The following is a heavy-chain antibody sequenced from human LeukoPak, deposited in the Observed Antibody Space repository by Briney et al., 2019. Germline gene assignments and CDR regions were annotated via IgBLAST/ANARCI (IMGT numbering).Heavy chain of an antibody. CDR1: GFTFSSYG. D-gene: IGHD6-19*01. CDR2: IWYDGSNK. Sequence: GGSLRLSCAASGFTFSSYGMHWVRQAPGKGLEWVAVIWYDGSNKYYADSVKGRFTISRDNAKNLLYLQMNSLRAEDTAVYYCARMSFEQCEDYWGQGTLVTVSS. V-gene: IGHV3-33*01. J-gene: IGHJ4*02. CDR3: ARMSFEQCEDY.